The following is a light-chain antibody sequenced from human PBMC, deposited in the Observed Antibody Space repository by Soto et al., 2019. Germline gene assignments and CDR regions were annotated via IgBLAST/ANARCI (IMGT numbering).Light chain of an antibody. V-gene: IGLV1-40*01. CDR1: SSNIGAGYD. Sequence: QSVLTQPPSVSGAPGQRVTISCTGSSSNIGAGYDVHWYQQLPGTAPKLLIYTNNNRPSGVPDRFSGSKSGTSASLAIVGLQAEDEADYYCQSYDSDLSGFFVFGTGTKVTV. J-gene: IGLJ1*01. CDR3: QSYDSDLSGFFV. CDR2: TNN.